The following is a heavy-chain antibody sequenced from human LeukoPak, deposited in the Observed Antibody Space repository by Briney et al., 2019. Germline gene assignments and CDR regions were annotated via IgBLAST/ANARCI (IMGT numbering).Heavy chain of an antibody. CDR2: ISAYNGNT. CDR3: ARDLGGSGSRTNLLFDY. Sequence: ASVKVSCKASGYTFTSYGISWVRQAPGQGLEWMGWISAYNGNTNYAQQLQGRVTMTTDTSTSTAYMGLRSLRSDDTAVYYCARDLGGSGSRTNLLFDYWGQGTLVTVSS. D-gene: IGHD3-10*01. V-gene: IGHV1-18*01. CDR1: GYTFTSYG. J-gene: IGHJ4*02.